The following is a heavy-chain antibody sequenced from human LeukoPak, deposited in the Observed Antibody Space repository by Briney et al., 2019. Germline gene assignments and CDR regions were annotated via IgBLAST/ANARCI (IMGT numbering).Heavy chain of an antibody. CDR2: VSSSSTSI. V-gene: IGHV3-48*01. CDR3: ARGGAARPDY. D-gene: IGHD6-6*01. CDR1: GFTFSNYG. J-gene: IGHJ4*02. Sequence: GGSLRLSCAASGFTFSNYGMDWVRQAPGKGLEWVSYVSSSSTSIYYADSVKGRFTISRDNAKNSLFLQMNSLRAEDTAVYYCARGGAARPDYWGQGTLVTVSS.